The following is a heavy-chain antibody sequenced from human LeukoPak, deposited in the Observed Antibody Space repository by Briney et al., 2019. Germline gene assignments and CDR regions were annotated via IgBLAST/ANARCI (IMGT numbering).Heavy chain of an antibody. D-gene: IGHD6-19*01. V-gene: IGHV3-48*03. CDR2: ISSSGSTI. CDR3: ARTKWLEAIDY. Sequence: VSYISSSGSTIYYADSVKGRFTISRDNAKNSLYLQMNSLRAEDTAVYYCARTKWLEAIDYWGQGTLVTVSS. J-gene: IGHJ4*02.